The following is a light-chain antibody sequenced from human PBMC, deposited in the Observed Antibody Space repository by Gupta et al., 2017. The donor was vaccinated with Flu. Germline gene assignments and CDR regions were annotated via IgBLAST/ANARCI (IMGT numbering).Light chain of an antibody. Sequence: SATISCTGTSSDVGSYNRVSWYQQPPGTAPKLMIYEVSNRPSGVPDRFSGSKSGNTASLTISGLQAEDEADYYCSSYTSSSTVVFGGGTKLTVL. J-gene: IGLJ2*01. CDR1: SSDVGSYNR. CDR3: SSYTSSSTVV. V-gene: IGLV2-18*02. CDR2: EVS.